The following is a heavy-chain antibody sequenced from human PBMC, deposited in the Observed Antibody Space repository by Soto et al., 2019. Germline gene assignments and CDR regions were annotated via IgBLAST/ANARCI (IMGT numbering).Heavy chain of an antibody. Sequence: SETLSLTCTVSGDSISTYYWSWIRQPPGKGLEWIGNIHYSGPTNYNPSLKSRVTISVDTSKNQFALKLISVTAADTAVYYCGRRYTSSWDNWFDPWGQGTLVTVSS. CDR1: GDSISTYY. V-gene: IGHV4-59*08. CDR3: GRRYTSSWDNWFDP. CDR2: IHYSGPT. D-gene: IGHD6-13*01. J-gene: IGHJ5*02.